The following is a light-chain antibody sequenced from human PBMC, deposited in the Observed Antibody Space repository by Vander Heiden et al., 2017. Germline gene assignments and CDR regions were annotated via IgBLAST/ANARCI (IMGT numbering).Light chain of an antibody. V-gene: IGKV1-5*01. CDR3: QQDNSYPWT. J-gene: IGKJ1*01. Sequence: QVTQSLSTLSASIGDRVTITCRGSQSISIWLAWYQQKPGKAPKLLIYDASSLESGVPSRFSGSGSGTEFTLTISSLQPDDFATYYCQQDNSYPWTFGQGTKVEIK. CDR2: DAS. CDR1: QSISIW.